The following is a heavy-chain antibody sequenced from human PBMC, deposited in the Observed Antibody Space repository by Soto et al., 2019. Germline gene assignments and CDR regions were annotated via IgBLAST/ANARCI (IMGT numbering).Heavy chain of an antibody. CDR2: INSDGSRT. Sequence: EVQLVESGGGLVQPGGSLRLSCAASGFTFSSYWMHWVRQAPGKGLVWVSRINSDGSRTSYADSVKGRFTISRDNAKNTLYLQMNRLRAEDTALYYCARSLLYYDILTGYTYPGDAFDIWGQGTMVTVSS. CDR1: GFTFSSYW. J-gene: IGHJ3*02. D-gene: IGHD3-9*01. V-gene: IGHV3-74*01. CDR3: ARSLLYYDILTGYTYPGDAFDI.